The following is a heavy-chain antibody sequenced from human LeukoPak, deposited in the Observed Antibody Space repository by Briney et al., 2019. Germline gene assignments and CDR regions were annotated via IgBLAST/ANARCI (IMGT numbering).Heavy chain of an antibody. D-gene: IGHD6-19*01. CDR1: GGSISSSSYY. J-gene: IGHJ4*02. V-gene: IGHV4-39*01. CDR2: IYYSGST. CDR3: ARTHYSSGWTSDY. Sequence: SETLSLTCTVSGGSISSSSYYWGWIRQPPGKGLEWIGNIYYSGSTYNPSLKSRVTISVDTSKNQFSLKLSSVTAADTAVYYCARTHYSSGWTSDYWGQGTRVTVSS.